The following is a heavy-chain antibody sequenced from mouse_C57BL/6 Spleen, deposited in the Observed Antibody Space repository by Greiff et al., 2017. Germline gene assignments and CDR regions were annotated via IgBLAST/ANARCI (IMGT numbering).Heavy chain of an antibody. CDR3: ARNYGSSAWYFDV. V-gene: IGHV15-2*01. Sequence: QVQLQQSGSELRSPGSSVKLSRKDFDPEVFPIAYMSWVRQKPGHGFEWIGGILPSIGRTLYGEKFVDKATLDADTLSNTAYLELNSLTSEDSAIYDCARNYGSSAWYFDVWGTGTTVTVSS. D-gene: IGHD1-1*01. CDR1: DPEVFPIAY. CDR2: ILPSIGRT. J-gene: IGHJ1*03.